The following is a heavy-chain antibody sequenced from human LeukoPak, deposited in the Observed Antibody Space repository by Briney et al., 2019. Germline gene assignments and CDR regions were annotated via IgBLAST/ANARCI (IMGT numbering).Heavy chain of an antibody. CDR1: GFTFSSYA. Sequence: PGGSLRLSCAASGFTFSSYAMSWVRQAPGKGLEWVSTISGSGSTTHYADSVKGRFTISRDNSKNTLYLQMNSLRAEDTAVYYCAKSQTSYDSSAYYYPHYWGQGTLVTVSS. D-gene: IGHD3-22*01. J-gene: IGHJ4*02. V-gene: IGHV3-23*01. CDR3: AKSQTSYDSSAYYYPHY. CDR2: ISGSGSTT.